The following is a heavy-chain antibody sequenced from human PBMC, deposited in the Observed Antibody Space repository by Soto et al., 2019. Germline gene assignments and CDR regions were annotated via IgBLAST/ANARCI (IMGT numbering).Heavy chain of an antibody. CDR3: TRLASGSGYAWFDP. CDR2: IRSKANSYAT. CDR1: GFTFSGSA. V-gene: IGHV3-73*01. D-gene: IGHD5-12*01. Sequence: HPGGSLRLSCAASGFTFSGSAMHWVRQASGKGLEWVGRIRSKANSYATAYAASVKGGFTISRDDSKNTAYLQMNSLKTEDTAVYYCTRLASGSGYAWFDPWGQGTLVTVSS. J-gene: IGHJ5*02.